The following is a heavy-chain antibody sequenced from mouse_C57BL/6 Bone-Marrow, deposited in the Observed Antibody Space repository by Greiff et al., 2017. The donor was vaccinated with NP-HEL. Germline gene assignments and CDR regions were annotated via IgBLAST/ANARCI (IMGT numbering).Heavy chain of an antibody. CDR3: ARDPHYYGSSYQYYFDY. CDR2: ISDGGSYT. V-gene: IGHV5-4*01. Sequence: DVQLVESGGGLVKPGGSLKLSCAASGFTFSSYAMSWVRQTPEKRLEWVATISDGGSYTYYPDNVKGRFTISRDNAKNNLYLQMSHLKSEDTAMYYCARDPHYYGSSYQYYFDYWGQGTTLTVSS. J-gene: IGHJ2*01. D-gene: IGHD1-1*01. CDR1: GFTFSSYA.